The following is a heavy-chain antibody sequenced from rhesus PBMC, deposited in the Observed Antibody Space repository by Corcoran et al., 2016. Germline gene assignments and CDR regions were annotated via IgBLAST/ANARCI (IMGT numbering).Heavy chain of an antibody. CDR1: GGSISSSNW. J-gene: IGHJ4*01. V-gene: IGHV4-93*02. CDR2: IYGSGGST. Sequence: QLQLQESGPGLVKPSETLSVTCAVSGGSISSSNWWSWIRQSPGKGLEWIGGIYGSGGSTEYNPSLKSRVTISIDTSKNQFSLKLSAVTAADTAVYYCARRGSGWTRDYWGQGVLVTVSS. CDR3: ARRGSGWTRDY. D-gene: IGHD6-31*01.